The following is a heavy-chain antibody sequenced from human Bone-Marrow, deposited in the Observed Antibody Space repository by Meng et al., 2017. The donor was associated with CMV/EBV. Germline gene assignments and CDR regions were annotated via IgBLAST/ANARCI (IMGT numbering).Heavy chain of an antibody. Sequence: GESLKISCAASGFTVSSNYMSWVRQAPGKGLEWVSYISSSSSTIYYADSVKGRFTISRDNAKNSLYLQMNSLRAEDTAVYYCARGKDPTYYDFWSGYYGFDYWGQGTRVTVSS. J-gene: IGHJ4*02. D-gene: IGHD3-3*01. V-gene: IGHV3-48*04. CDR3: ARGKDPTYYDFWSGYYGFDY. CDR2: ISSSSSTI. CDR1: GFTVSSNY.